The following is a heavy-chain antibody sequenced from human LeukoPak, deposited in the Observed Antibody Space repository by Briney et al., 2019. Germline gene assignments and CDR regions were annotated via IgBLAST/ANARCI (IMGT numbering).Heavy chain of an antibody. D-gene: IGHD6-13*01. CDR1: GYTFTSYY. CDR2: INPSGGST. J-gene: IGHJ5*02. V-gene: IGHV1-46*01. Sequence: GASVKVSCKASGYTFTSYYMHWVRQAPGQGLEWMGIINPSGGSTSYAQKLQGRVTMTTDTSTSTAYMELRSLRSDDTAVYYCARARSSSSWYGGRNWFDPWGQGTLVTVSS. CDR3: ARARSSSSWYGGRNWFDP.